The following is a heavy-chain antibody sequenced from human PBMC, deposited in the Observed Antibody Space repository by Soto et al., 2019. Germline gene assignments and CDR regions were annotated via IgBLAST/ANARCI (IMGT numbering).Heavy chain of an antibody. J-gene: IGHJ4*02. D-gene: IGHD3-3*01. Sequence: ETLSPTFPVAGCSISSSSYYWGWIRQPPGKGLEWIGSIYYSWSTYYNPSLKSRVTISVDTSKNQFSLKLSSVTAADTAVYYCAGLPFITIFGVVWAYFDYWGQGTLVTVSS. CDR3: AGLPFITIFGVVWAYFDY. CDR1: GCSISSSSYY. CDR2: IYYSWST. V-gene: IGHV4-39*01.